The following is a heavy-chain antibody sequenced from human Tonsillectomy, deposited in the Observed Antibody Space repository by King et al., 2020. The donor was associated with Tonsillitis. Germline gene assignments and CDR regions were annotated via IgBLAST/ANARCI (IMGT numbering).Heavy chain of an antibody. CDR1: GGSISSSSYY. CDR3: ARLYYGSGSSLFDY. D-gene: IGHD3-10*01. CDR2: IYYSGST. J-gene: IGHJ4*02. V-gene: IGHV4-39*01. Sequence: LQLQESGPGLVKPSETLSLTCTVSGGSISSSSYYWGWIRQPPGKGLEWIGSIYYSGSTYYNPSLKSRVTISVDTSKNQFSLKLSSVTAADTAVYYCARLYYGSGSSLFDYWGQGTLVTVSS.